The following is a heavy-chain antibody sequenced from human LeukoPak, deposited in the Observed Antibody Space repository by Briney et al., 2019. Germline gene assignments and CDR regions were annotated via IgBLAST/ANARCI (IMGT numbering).Heavy chain of an antibody. Sequence: GGSLRLSCVVSGFTFSSYAMSWVRQAPGKGLEWVSGISGSGTSTHYADSVKGRFTISRDNSKNTLYLQMNSLSAEDTALYYCARQTAVAGISGWFDPWGQGTLVTVSS. CDR1: GFTFSSYA. CDR3: ARQTAVAGISGWFDP. J-gene: IGHJ5*02. CDR2: ISGSGTST. D-gene: IGHD6-19*01. V-gene: IGHV3-23*01.